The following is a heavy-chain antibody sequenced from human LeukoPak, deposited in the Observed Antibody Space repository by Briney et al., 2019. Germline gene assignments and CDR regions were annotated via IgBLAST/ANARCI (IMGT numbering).Heavy chain of an antibody. CDR3: ARDVSGDSSGYYNWFDP. J-gene: IGHJ5*02. D-gene: IGHD3-22*01. CDR1: GGSISSYY. V-gene: IGHV4-59*12. CDR2: IYYSGST. Sequence: KPSETLSLTCTVSGGSISSYYWSWIRQPPGKGLEWIGYIYYSGSTNYNPSLKSRVTISVDTSKNQFSLKLSSVTAADTAVYYCARDVSGDSSGYYNWFDPWGQGTLVTVSS.